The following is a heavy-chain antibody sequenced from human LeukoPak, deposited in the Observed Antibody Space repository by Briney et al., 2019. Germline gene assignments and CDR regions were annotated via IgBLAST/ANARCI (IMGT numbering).Heavy chain of an antibody. CDR3: ARGLVVAATLDYYYYMDV. J-gene: IGHJ6*03. V-gene: IGHV4-61*01. CDR1: GGSISSGSYY. D-gene: IGHD2-15*01. Sequence: PSETLSLTCTVSGGSISSGSYYWSWIRQPPGKGLEWIGYIYYSGSTNYNPSLKSRVTISVDTSKNQFSLKLSSVTAADTAVYYCARGLVVAATLDYYYYMDVWGKGTTVTVSS. CDR2: IYYSGST.